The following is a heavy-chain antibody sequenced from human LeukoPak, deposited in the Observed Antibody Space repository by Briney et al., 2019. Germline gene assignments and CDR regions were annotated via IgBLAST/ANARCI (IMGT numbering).Heavy chain of an antibody. V-gene: IGHV3-53*01. J-gene: IGHJ6*02. D-gene: IGHD6-13*01. Sequence: GGSLRLSCAASGFTVSSNYMSWVRQAPGKGLEWVSVIYSGGSTYYADSVKGRFTISRDNSKNTLYLQMNSLRAEDTAVYYCAKERIAAAIFFSGMDVWGQGTTVTVSS. CDR1: GFTVSSNY. CDR3: AKERIAAAIFFSGMDV. CDR2: IYSGGST.